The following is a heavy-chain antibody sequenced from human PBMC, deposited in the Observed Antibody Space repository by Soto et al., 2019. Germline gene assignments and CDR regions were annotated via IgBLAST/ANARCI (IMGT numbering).Heavy chain of an antibody. V-gene: IGHV4-59*08. Sequence: QVQLQESGPGLVKPSETLSLTCTVSGGSISSYYWSWIRQPPGKGLEWIGYIYYSGSTNYNPSLKSRVTISVDTSKNQFSLKLSSVTAADTAVYYCARQSLWSGLFTYDAFDIWGQGTMVTVSS. J-gene: IGHJ3*02. CDR2: IYYSGST. CDR3: ARQSLWSGLFTYDAFDI. CDR1: GGSISSYY. D-gene: IGHD3-3*01.